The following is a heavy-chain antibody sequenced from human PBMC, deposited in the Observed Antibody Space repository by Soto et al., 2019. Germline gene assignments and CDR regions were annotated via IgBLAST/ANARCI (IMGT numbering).Heavy chain of an antibody. CDR2: ISYDGSNK. D-gene: IGHD6-19*01. CDR1: GFTFSSYA. Sequence: PGGSLRLSCAASGFTFSSYAMHWVRQAPGKGLEWVAVISYDGSNKYYADSVKGRFTISRDNSKNTLYLQMNSLRAEDTAVYYCARDGSLYSSGWYVARFDPWGQGTLVTVSS. V-gene: IGHV3-30*14. J-gene: IGHJ5*02. CDR3: ARDGSLYSSGWYVARFDP.